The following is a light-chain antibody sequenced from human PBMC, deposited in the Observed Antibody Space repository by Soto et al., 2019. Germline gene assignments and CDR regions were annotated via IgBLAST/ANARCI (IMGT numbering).Light chain of an antibody. CDR3: QQSNSFPPD. J-gene: IGKJ2*01. CDR2: AAS. Sequence: DIQMTQSPSSVSASVGDRVTITCRASQDIRSWLAWYQQKPGKAPKLLIYAASNLQSGVPLRFSGSGSGTDFTLTINSMQPEDCAPYYCQQSNSFPPDFGQGTKLEIK. V-gene: IGKV1D-12*01. CDR1: QDIRSW.